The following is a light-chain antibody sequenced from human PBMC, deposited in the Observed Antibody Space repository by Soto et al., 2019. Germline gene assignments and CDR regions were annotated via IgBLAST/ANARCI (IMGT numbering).Light chain of an antibody. CDR3: QQYDSLPLT. Sequence: DIQMTQSPPSLSASVGDRVTITCQASEHINNYLNWYQQIPGKGPKLLIYDASNLAAGAPSRFSGSVSETAFTFAISGLQSDDVATYYCQQYDSLPLTFGGGTKVEIK. CDR1: EHINNY. J-gene: IGKJ4*01. CDR2: DAS. V-gene: IGKV1-33*01.